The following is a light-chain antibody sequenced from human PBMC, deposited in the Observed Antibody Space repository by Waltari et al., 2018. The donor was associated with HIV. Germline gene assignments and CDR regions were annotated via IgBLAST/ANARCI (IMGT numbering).Light chain of an antibody. V-gene: IGKV2-28*01. CDR1: QSLLHSNGYNY. CDR2: LGS. Sequence: DIVLTQSPLFLPVTPGEPASISCRSSQSLLHSNGYNYLDWYLQKPGQSPQLLIYLGSDRASGVPDRFSGSGSGTDCTLKIGRVEAEDVGIYYCMQALETPLTFGPGTKVDIK. CDR3: MQALETPLT. J-gene: IGKJ3*01.